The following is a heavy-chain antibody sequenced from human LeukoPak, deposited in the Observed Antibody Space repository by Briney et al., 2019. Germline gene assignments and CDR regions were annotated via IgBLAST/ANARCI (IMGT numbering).Heavy chain of an antibody. D-gene: IGHD2-2*01. J-gene: IGHJ4*02. V-gene: IGHV1-69*05. CDR3: ASSELGFCSRTSCHDFDY. Sequence: SVKVSCKASGDTFSSYTISWVRQAPGQGLEWMGGIFPIFRTSNYAQKFQGRVTITTDESTNTAYMELSSLRSEDTAVYYCASSELGFCSRTSCHDFDYWGQGTLVTVSS. CDR2: IFPIFRTS. CDR1: GDTFSSYT.